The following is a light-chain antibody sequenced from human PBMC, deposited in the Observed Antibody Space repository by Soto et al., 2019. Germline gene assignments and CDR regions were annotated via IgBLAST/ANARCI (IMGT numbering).Light chain of an antibody. CDR3: QQYNSWPYT. V-gene: IGKV3-15*01. CDR2: GTS. Sequence: EIVMTQSPVALSVSPGERAALSCRASQSVGRNFAWYQQRPGQAPRVLIYGTSTRATGVPARFSGSGSGTDFTLTISCLQSEDCAVYYCQQYNSWPYTFGQGTRLEIK. CDR1: QSVGRN. J-gene: IGKJ2*01.